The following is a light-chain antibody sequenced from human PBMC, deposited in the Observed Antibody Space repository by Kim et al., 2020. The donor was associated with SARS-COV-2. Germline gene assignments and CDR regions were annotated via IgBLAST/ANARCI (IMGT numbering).Light chain of an antibody. V-gene: IGKV3-20*01. CDR2: ETS. J-gene: IGKJ1*01. CDR3: QQYVNSQWS. CDR1: QSISRIH. Sequence: SPGERATLSCRASQSISRIHLAWYQQKPGRTPRLLIFETSSGATGVPARLSGSGSGTDFTLTISQLEPEDYAVYYCQQYVNSQWSFGQGTKVDIK.